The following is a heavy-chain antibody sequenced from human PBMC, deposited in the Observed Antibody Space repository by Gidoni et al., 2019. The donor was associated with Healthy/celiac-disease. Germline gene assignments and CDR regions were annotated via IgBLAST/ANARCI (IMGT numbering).Heavy chain of an antibody. Sequence: QVQLQQWGAGRLKPSETLSLTCAVYGGSFSGYYWSWIRQPPGKGLALSGEINPSGSTNYNPSLKRRVTIAVATSKNHFSLKLSSLTAADTAVYYCARGPAYCGGDVYSEPHDYWGQGTLVTVSS. D-gene: IGHD2-21*02. CDR3: ARGPAYCGGDVYSEPHDY. CDR1: GGSFSGYY. J-gene: IGHJ4*02. CDR2: INPSGST. V-gene: IGHV4-34*01.